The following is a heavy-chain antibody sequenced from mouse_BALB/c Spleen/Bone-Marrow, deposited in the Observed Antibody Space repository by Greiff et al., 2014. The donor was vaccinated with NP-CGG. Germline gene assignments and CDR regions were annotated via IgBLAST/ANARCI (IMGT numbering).Heavy chain of an antibody. V-gene: IGHV5-4*02. Sequence: EVQLVESGGGLVKPGGSLKLSCAASGFTFSDYYMYWVRQTPEKRLEWVAIISDGGSYTYYPDSVKGRFTISRDNAKNNLYLQMSSLKPDDTAMYYCARDRAYYRYDGYYYAMDYWGQGTSVTVSS. CDR3: ARDRAYYRYDGYYYAMDY. CDR2: ISDGGSYT. J-gene: IGHJ4*01. D-gene: IGHD2-14*01. CDR1: GFTFSDYY.